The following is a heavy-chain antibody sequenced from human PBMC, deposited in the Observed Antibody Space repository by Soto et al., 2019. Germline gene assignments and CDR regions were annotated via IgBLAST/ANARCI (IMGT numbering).Heavy chain of an antibody. CDR1: GYTSTGYY. J-gene: IGHJ4*02. V-gene: IGHV1-2*04. D-gene: IGHD3-22*01. CDR2: INPNSGGT. CDR3: ARSADYYDSSGYYDY. Sequence: ASVKVSCKASGYTSTGYYMHWVRQAPGQGLEWMGWINPNSGGTNYAQKFQGWVTMTRDTSISTAYMELSRLRSDDTAVYYCARSADYYDSSGYYDYWGQGTLVTVSS.